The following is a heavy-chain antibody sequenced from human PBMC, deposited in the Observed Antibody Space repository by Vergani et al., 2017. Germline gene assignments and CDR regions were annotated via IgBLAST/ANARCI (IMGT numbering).Heavy chain of an antibody. CDR3: GRVLSYYYGPGSCHYYPYHYEGMDV. V-gene: IGHV4-61*02. CDR1: GGSINTGAYY. Sequence: QVQLQESGPRLVRPSQTLSLTCTVSGGSINTGAYYWSWIRPPAGKGLEWIGRVYTSGMTNYNPSLKRRVTILVDRSKSQLSLKLTSVTAGDTAGYFCGRVLSYYYGPGSCHYYPYHYEGMDVWGPGNTGTVSS. CDR2: VYTSGMT. D-gene: IGHD3-10*01. J-gene: IGHJ6*02.